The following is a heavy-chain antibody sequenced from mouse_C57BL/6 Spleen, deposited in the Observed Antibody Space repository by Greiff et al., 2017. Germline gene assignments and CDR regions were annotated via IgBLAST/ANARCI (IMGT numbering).Heavy chain of an antibody. Sequence: EVQRVESGEGLVKPGGSLKLSCAASGFTFSSYAMSWVRQTPEKRLEWVAYISSGGDYIYYEATVKGRFTISRDNARNTLYLQMSSLKSEDTAMYYCTREEKLLRFAYWGQGTLVTVSA. CDR1: GFTFSSYA. CDR3: TREEKLLRFAY. D-gene: IGHD1-1*01. J-gene: IGHJ3*01. CDR2: ISSGGDYI. V-gene: IGHV5-9-1*02.